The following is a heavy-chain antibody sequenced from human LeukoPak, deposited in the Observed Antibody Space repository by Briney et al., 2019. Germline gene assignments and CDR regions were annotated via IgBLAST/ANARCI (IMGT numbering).Heavy chain of an antibody. Sequence: TGGSLRLSCAASGFTFSSYWMHWVRQAPGKGLVWVSRINSDGYSISYAGSVKGRFTISRENAKNTLYLQMNSLTVEDTAVYYCARERGARIQLGGDFDYWGQGTLVTVSS. CDR2: INSDGYSI. J-gene: IGHJ4*02. V-gene: IGHV3-74*01. CDR3: ARERGARIQLGGDFDY. CDR1: GFTFSSYW. D-gene: IGHD5-18*01.